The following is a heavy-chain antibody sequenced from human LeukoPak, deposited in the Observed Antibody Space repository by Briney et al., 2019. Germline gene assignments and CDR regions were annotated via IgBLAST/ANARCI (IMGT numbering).Heavy chain of an antibody. J-gene: IGHJ4*02. CDR2: ISGSGGST. CDR1: GFIFDDYA. Sequence: GGSLRLSCAVSGFIFDDYAMHWVRQAPGKGLEWVSAISGSGGSTYYADSVKGRFTISRDNSKNTLYLQMNSLRAEDTAVYYCAKPEAVIVVVSPFDYWGQGTLVTVSS. V-gene: IGHV3-23*01. D-gene: IGHD3-22*01. CDR3: AKPEAVIVVVSPFDY.